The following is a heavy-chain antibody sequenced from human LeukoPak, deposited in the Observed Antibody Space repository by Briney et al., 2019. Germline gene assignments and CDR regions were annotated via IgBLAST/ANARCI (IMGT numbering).Heavy chain of an antibody. V-gene: IGHV4-34*01. CDR2: INHSGST. Sequence: SETLSLTCAVYGGSFSGYYWSWIRQPPGKGLEWIGEINHSGSTNYNPSLKSRVTISEDTSKNQFSLKLSSVTAADTAVYYCARIVGITGTTDYFDYWGQGTLVTVSS. J-gene: IGHJ4*02. CDR1: GGSFSGYY. CDR3: ARIVGITGTTDYFDY. D-gene: IGHD1-20*01.